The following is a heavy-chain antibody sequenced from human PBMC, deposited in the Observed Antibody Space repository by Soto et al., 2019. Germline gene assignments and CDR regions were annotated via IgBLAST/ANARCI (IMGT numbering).Heavy chain of an antibody. CDR2: INAGNGNT. CDR3: ARGVVSYSAKYDAAFDI. V-gene: IGHV1-3*01. D-gene: IGHD2-21*01. CDR1: GYTFASYA. J-gene: IGHJ3*02. Sequence: ASVKVSCKASGYTFASYARHWVRQAPGQRLEWMGWINAGNGNTKYSQKFQGRVTITRDTSASTAYMELSSLRSEDTAVYYCARGVVSYSAKYDAAFDIWGQGTMVTVSS.